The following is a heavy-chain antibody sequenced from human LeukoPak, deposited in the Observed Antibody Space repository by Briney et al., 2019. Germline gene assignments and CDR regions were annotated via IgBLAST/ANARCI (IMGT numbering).Heavy chain of an antibody. CDR1: GFTFSDYY. J-gene: IGHJ4*02. CDR2: ISSSGSTI. CDR3: AKDFIAAAGTAGFDY. V-gene: IGHV3-11*01. Sequence: PGGSLRLSCAASGFTFSDYYMSWIRQAPGKGLEWVSYISSSGSTIYYADSVKGRFTISRDNAKNSLYLQMNSLRAEDTAVYYCAKDFIAAAGTAGFDYWGQGTLVTVSS. D-gene: IGHD6-13*01.